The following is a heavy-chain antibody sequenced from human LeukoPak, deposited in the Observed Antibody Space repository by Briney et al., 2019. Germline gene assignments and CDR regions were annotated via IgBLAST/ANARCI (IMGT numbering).Heavy chain of an antibody. CDR1: GPSISMYY. V-gene: IGHV4-59*01. J-gene: IGHJ4*02. D-gene: IGHD5-24*01. Sequence: SETRSLTCPVSGPSISMYYYWTWIRQPPGMGLEWIGYVYYTGSTNFNPSLKSRVTMSLDTSRNQFSLKLTSLTAADTAVYYCARGAMATTPFFDYWGQGTLVTVSS. CDR2: VYYTGST. CDR3: ARGAMATTPFFDY.